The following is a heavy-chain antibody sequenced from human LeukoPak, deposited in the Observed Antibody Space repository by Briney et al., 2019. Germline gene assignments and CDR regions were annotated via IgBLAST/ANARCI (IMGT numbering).Heavy chain of an antibody. V-gene: IGHV3-30*04. CDR1: GFTFSSYA. CDR3: TKDGGTIFGAAYYFDY. D-gene: IGHD3-3*01. J-gene: IGHJ4*02. Sequence: GSLRLSCAASGFTFSSYAMHWVRQAPGKGLEWVAVLLYDGSDKYYVDSVKGRFTISRDNSKNTLYLQMNNLRDEDTAVYYCTKDGGTIFGAAYYFDYWGQGTLVTVSS. CDR2: LLYDGSDK.